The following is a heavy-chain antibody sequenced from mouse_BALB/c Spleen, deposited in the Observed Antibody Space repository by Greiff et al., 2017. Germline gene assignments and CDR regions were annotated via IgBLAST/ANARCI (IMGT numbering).Heavy chain of an antibody. Sequence: EVKLVESGGGLVKPGGSLKLSCAASGFTFSSYTMSWVRQTPEKRLEWVATISSGGSYTYYPDSVKGRFTISRDNAKNTLYLQMSSLKSEDTAMYYCTREGNYRYDDYAMDYWGQGTSVTVSS. CDR2: ISSGGSYT. D-gene: IGHD2-14*01. CDR1: GFTFSSYT. V-gene: IGHV5-6-4*01. CDR3: TREGNYRYDDYAMDY. J-gene: IGHJ4*01.